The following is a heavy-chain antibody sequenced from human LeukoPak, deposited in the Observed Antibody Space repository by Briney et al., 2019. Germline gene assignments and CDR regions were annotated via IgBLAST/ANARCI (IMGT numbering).Heavy chain of an antibody. CDR1: GFTLSSYE. CDR2: ISSSGSTI. D-gene: IGHD6-13*01. Sequence: GGSLRLSCAASGFTLSSYEMNWVRQAPGKGLEWVSDISSSGSTIYYADSVKGRFTVSRDNAKNSLYLQMNSLRAEDTAVYYCAREGYSSSSGGFDYWGQGTLVTVSS. CDR3: AREGYSSSSGGFDY. J-gene: IGHJ4*02. V-gene: IGHV3-48*03.